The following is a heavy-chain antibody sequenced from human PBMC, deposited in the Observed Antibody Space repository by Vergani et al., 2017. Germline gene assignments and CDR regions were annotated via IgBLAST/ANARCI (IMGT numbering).Heavy chain of an antibody. J-gene: IGHJ6*02. Sequence: QEQLLQSGGGVVQPGGSLRLSCIGSGYTFGHFDMHWVRQAPGKGLAWVAFILYDGSNPQYIDSVKGRFTISRDNSKDTLFLQMNGLRPEDTGTYFCAKKGGSLYYYCVDVWGQGTTITVSS. CDR1: GYTFGHFD. CDR2: ILYDGSNP. D-gene: IGHD1-26*01. V-gene: IGHV3-30*02. CDR3: AKKGGSLYYYCVDV.